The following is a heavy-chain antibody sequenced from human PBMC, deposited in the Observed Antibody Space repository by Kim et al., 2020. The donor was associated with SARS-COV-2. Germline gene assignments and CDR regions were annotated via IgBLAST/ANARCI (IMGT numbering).Heavy chain of an antibody. CDR1: GFTFSSYG. CDR3: AKGGYGMDV. J-gene: IGHJ6*02. D-gene: IGHD1-26*01. V-gene: IGHV3-30*18. CDR2: ISYDGSNK. Sequence: GGSLRLSCAASGFTFSSYGMHWVRQAPGKGLEWVAVISYDGSNKYYADSVKGRFTISRDNSKNTLYLQMNSLRAEDTAVYYCAKGGYGMDVWGQGTTVTV.